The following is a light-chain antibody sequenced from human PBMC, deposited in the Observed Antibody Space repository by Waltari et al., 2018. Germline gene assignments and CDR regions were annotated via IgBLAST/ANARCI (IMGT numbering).Light chain of an antibody. CDR3: CSYAGADSLL. CDR1: NNDVGAYQY. J-gene: IGLJ3*02. Sequence: QSALTQPPSASGSLGQSVTLSCTGTNNDVGAYQYVSWYQQYPGKAPKPFIYDVTKRPSGVSDRFSGSKSGRTASLTVSGLQPEDEAIYSCCSYAGADSLLFGGGTKLTVL. V-gene: IGLV2-8*01. CDR2: DVT.